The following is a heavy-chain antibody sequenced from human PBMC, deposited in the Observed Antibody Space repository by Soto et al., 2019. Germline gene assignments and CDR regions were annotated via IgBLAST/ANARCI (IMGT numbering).Heavy chain of an antibody. CDR1: GGTFSNHA. D-gene: IGHD5-12*01. Sequence: QVQVVQSGAEVKRPGSSVKVSCTASGGTFSNHAINWVRQAPGQGLEWMGVIIPIFGTTDYAQEFQGRVSFTADESTTTAYMELSSLRSEDTAMYYCATDQPREGTYDGNSLDYWGQGTLLTVSS. CDR3: ATDQPREGTYDGNSLDY. CDR2: IIPIFGTT. V-gene: IGHV1-69*12. J-gene: IGHJ4*02.